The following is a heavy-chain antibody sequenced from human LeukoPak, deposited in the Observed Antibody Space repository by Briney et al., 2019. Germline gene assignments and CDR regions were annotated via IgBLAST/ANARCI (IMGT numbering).Heavy chain of an antibody. D-gene: IGHD6-25*01. CDR2: ISWNSGTV. Sequence: PGGSLRLSCAASGFTFDDHAMHWVRQAPGKGLEWVSGISWNSGTVGYVDSVKGRFTISRDNAKNSLYLQMNSLRVEEAAVYYCFCGGGSWGQGTLVTVSS. J-gene: IGHJ5*02. CDR1: GFTFDDHA. CDR3: FCGGGS. V-gene: IGHV3-9*01.